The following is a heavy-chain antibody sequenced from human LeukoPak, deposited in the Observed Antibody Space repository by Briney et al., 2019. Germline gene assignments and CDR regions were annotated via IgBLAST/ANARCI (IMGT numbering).Heavy chain of an antibody. CDR3: ARVLTYYYDSSELDYFDY. CDR1: GCTFTSYV. CDR2: ISAYNGNT. D-gene: IGHD3-22*01. J-gene: IGHJ4*02. V-gene: IGHV1-18*01. Sequence: ASVKVSCKASGCTFTSYVTSWVRQAPGLGLEWMGWISAYNGNTNYAQKLQGRVTMTTDTSTSTAYMELRSLRSDDTAVYYCARVLTYYYDSSELDYFDYWGQGTLVTVSS.